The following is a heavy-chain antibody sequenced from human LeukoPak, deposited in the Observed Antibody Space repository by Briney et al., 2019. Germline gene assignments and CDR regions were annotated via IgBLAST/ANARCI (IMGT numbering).Heavy chain of an antibody. CDR3: ARYGAYDFNS. Sequence: GGSLRLSCAASGFIFSNYWMSWVRQAPGKGLERVAKINEDGGENYYLDSVKGRFTFSRDNAKNSLYLQMNSLRAEDTAVYYCARYGAYDFNSWGQGTLVTVSP. J-gene: IGHJ5*01. D-gene: IGHD5-12*01. V-gene: IGHV3-7*04. CDR2: INEDGGEN. CDR1: GFIFSNYW.